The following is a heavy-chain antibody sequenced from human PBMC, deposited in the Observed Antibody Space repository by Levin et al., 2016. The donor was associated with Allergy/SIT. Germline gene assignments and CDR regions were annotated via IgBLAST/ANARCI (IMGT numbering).Heavy chain of an antibody. Sequence: WIRQPPGKGLEWVSVIYIGGETYYADSVKGRFTISRQNSNNMVFLQMNSLRAEDTAIYYCARDLHRGVDWFDPWGQGTLVTVSS. V-gene: IGHV3-53*04. J-gene: IGHJ5*02. D-gene: IGHD3-10*01. CDR2: IYIGGET. CDR3: ARDLHRGVDWFDP.